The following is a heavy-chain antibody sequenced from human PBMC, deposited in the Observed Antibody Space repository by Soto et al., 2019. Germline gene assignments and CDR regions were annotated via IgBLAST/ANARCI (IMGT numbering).Heavy chain of an antibody. CDR1: GFSFSTYG. J-gene: IGHJ3*02. Sequence: GGSLRLSCAASGFSFSTYGMHWVRQAPGKGLEWVAIISYDGSTKDYADSVKGRFTLSRDNSKNTLYLQMNSLRAEDTAVYYCAKGENYDYVWGSYDAFDIWGQGTLGTVSS. V-gene: IGHV3-30*18. CDR3: AKGENYDYVWGSYDAFDI. D-gene: IGHD3-16*01. CDR2: ISYDGSTK.